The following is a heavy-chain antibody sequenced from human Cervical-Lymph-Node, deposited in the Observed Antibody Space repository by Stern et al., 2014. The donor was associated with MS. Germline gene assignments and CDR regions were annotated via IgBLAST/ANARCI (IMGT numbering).Heavy chain of an antibody. V-gene: IGHV5-51*01. CDR2: IYPGDSDA. CDR3: ARRAGYCSRTNCYAYWYFDV. Sequence: EVQLLESGAVVKEPGEFLKISCQTSGYSFTNYWIGWVRQVPGQGLEWMGIIYPGDSDAKYSPSSLGQFTFSADKSANTAYVQWSSLEASDTATYYCARRAGYCSRTNCYAYWYFDVWGRGTLVTVTS. J-gene: IGHJ2*01. CDR1: GYSFTNYW. D-gene: IGHD2-2*01.